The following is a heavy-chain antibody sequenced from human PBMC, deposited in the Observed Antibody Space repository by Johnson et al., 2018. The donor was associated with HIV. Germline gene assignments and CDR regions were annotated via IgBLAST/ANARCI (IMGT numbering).Heavy chain of an antibody. CDR1: GFTFSSYG. CDR2: ISSDESKK. J-gene: IGHJ3*01. V-gene: IGHV3-30*18. Sequence: QVQLVESGGGVVRPGRSLRLSCAASGFTFSSYGMHWVRQAPGKGLEWLAVISSDESKKYYGVSVKGRFTISRDNSKNTVYLQMNTLRAEDTAVYYCAKGGGVDYDILTGYYGDAFDLWGQGTMVTVSS. CDR3: AKGGGVDYDILTGYYGDAFDL. D-gene: IGHD3-9*01.